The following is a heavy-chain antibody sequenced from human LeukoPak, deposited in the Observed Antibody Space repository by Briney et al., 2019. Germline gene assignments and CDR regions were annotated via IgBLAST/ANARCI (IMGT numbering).Heavy chain of an antibody. CDR2: ISYDGSNK. Sequence: GGSLRLSCAASGFTFSSYAMHWVRQAPGKGLEWVAVISYDGSNKYYADSVKGRFTISRDNSKNTLYLQMNSLRAEDTAVYYCARAGSSSWYMDYYFDYWGQGTLVTVSS. J-gene: IGHJ4*02. CDR3: ARAGSSSWYMDYYFDY. D-gene: IGHD6-13*01. CDR1: GFTFSSYA. V-gene: IGHV3-30-3*01.